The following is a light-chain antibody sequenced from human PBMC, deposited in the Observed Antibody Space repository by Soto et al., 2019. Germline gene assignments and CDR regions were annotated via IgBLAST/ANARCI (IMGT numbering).Light chain of an antibody. CDR3: CSYAGSYTVV. CDR1: SSDVGGYDY. J-gene: IGLJ3*02. Sequence: QSALTQPRSVSGSPGQSVTISCTGTSSDVGGYDYVCWYQQNPGKAPKLIIYDVNKRPSGVPDRFSGSKSGNTASLTISGLQADDEADYYCCSYAGSYTVVLGGGTKLTVL. V-gene: IGLV2-11*01. CDR2: DVN.